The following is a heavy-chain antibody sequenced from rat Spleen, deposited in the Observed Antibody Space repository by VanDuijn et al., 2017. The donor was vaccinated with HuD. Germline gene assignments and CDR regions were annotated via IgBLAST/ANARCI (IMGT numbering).Heavy chain of an antibody. V-gene: IGHV5-7*01. J-gene: IGHJ2*01. CDR3: ARRHYGYTDYFDN. CDR1: GFTFSDYN. Sequence: EVQLVESDGGLVQPGRSLKLSCAASGFTFSDYNMAWVRQAPKKGLEWVAIITYDGSSTYYRDSVKGRFTISRDNVESTLSLQMDSLRYEDTATYYCARRHYGYTDYFDNWGQGVMVTVSS. D-gene: IGHD1-9*01. CDR2: ITYDGSST.